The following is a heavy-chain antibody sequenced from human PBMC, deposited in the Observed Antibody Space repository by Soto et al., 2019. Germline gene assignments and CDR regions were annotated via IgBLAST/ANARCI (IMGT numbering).Heavy chain of an antibody. D-gene: IGHD1-26*01. CDR3: ARAPSGNYYFDY. V-gene: IGHV3-72*01. CDR2: TRNKANSYTT. J-gene: IGHJ4*02. CDR1: GFTFSDHY. Sequence: PGGSLRLSCAVSGFTFSDHYMDWVRQAPGKGLEWVGRTRNKANSYTTEYAASVKGRFTISRDDSRNSLYLQMNSLKTEDTAVYYCARAPSGNYYFDYWGQGTLVTVSS.